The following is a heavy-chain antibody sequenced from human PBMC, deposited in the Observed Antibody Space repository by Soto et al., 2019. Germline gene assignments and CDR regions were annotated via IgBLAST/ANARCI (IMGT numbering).Heavy chain of an antibody. Sequence: QLQLQESGSGLVKPSQTLSLTCVVSGASISSGDYAWNWVRQPPGKGLEWLGYIYNNGGSYYNPSLKSRVTISLDRSQNHFSLRLNSVTAAHTALYFCARGDKNNDYYFDHWGQGTLVTVTS. CDR1: GASISSGDYA. D-gene: IGHD3-16*01. CDR3: ARGDKNNDYYFDH. J-gene: IGHJ4*02. CDR2: IYNNGGS. V-gene: IGHV4-30-2*01.